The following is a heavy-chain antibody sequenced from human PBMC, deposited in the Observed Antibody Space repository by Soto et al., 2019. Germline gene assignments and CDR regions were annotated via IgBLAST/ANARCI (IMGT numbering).Heavy chain of an antibody. J-gene: IGHJ4*02. CDR2: IYYSGST. CDR1: GGSISSSSYY. CDR3: ARHRHNYYDSSGYLNY. V-gene: IGHV4-39*01. D-gene: IGHD3-22*01. Sequence: SETLSLTCTVSGGSISSSSYYWGWIRQPPGKGLEWIGSIYYSGSTYYNPSLKSRVTISVDTSKNQFSLKLSSVTAADTAVYYCARHRHNYYDSSGYLNYWGQGTLVTVSS.